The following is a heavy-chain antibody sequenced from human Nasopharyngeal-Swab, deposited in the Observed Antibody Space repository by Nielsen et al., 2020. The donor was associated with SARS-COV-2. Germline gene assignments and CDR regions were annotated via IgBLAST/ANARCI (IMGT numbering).Heavy chain of an antibody. CDR1: GGSISSYY. CDR3: ARGGNYDFWSGYYPNSYYYYYGMDV. Sequence: SETLSLTCTVSGGSISSYYWSWIRQPPGKGLEWIGYIYYSGSTNYNPSLKSRVTISADTSKNQFSLKLSSVTAADTAVYYCARGGNYDFWSGYYPNSYYYYYGMDVWGQGTTVTVSS. V-gene: IGHV4-59*01. D-gene: IGHD3-3*01. J-gene: IGHJ6*02. CDR2: IYYSGST.